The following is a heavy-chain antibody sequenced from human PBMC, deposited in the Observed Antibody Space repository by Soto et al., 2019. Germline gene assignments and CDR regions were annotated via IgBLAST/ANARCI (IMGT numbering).Heavy chain of an antibody. D-gene: IGHD5-18*01. CDR3: ARDFYGGYTYGPGDY. CDR1: GFMFSGYW. Sequence: EVHLVESGGGLVQPGGSLRLSCAASGFMFSGYWMSWVRQAPGKGLEWVANIHRDGSKKYYVDSVKGRFTISRDNAKKSLYLQMNSLRAEDTAVYYCARDFYGGYTYGPGDYWGQGALVAVSS. V-gene: IGHV3-7*01. CDR2: IHRDGSKK. J-gene: IGHJ4*02.